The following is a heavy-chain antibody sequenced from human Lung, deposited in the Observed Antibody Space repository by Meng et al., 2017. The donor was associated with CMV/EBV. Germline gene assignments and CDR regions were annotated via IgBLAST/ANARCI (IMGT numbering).Heavy chain of an antibody. J-gene: IGHJ4*02. CDR3: ARDRSYDSSGYLDY. CDR2: MNPNSGNT. D-gene: IGHD3-22*01. V-gene: IGHV1-8*03. Sequence: ASXXVSXKASGYTFTSYDINWVRQATGQGLEWMGWMNPNSGNTGYAQKFQGRVTITRNTSISTAYMELSSLRSEDTAVYYCARDRSYDSSGYLDYWGQGTLVTVSS. CDR1: GYTFTSYD.